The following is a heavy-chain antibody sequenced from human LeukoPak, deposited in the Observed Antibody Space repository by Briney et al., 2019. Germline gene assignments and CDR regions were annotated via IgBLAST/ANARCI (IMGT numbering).Heavy chain of an antibody. CDR1: GGSISSSRYA. V-gene: IGHV4-39*07. D-gene: IGHD1-20*01. J-gene: IGHJ5*02. CDR3: ARSKYIWNPIWIDP. Sequence: SETLSPTGTVSGGSISSSRYAWGWIRQPPGKGLEWIGSLYYSGTTYYNPSLKSPVTKSADTSKNQFSLKLSSVTAADTAVYYCARSKYIWNPIWIDPWGQGNLVTVSS. CDR2: LYYSGTT.